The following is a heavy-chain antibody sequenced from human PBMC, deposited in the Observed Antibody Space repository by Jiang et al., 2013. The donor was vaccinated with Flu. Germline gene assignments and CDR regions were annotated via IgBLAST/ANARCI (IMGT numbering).Heavy chain of an antibody. CDR1: GFTFSNYG. V-gene: IGHV3-30*02. Sequence: VQLVESGGGVVQPGGSLRLSCAASGFTFSNYGMHWVRQAPGKGLEWVAFIRNDESDKFYTDSVRGRFTISRDNSKNTLDLQMNSLRVEDTALYYCATARTGGLYSSGLAYWGQGTLVTVFS. CDR3: ATARTGGLYSSGLAY. CDR2: IRNDESDK. D-gene: IGHD6-19*01. J-gene: IGHJ4*02.